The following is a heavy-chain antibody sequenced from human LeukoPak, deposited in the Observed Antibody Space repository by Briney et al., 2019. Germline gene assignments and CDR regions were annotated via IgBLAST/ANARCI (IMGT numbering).Heavy chain of an antibody. Sequence: GGSLRLSCAASGFTFSNYVMNWVRQAPGKGLEWVTFIQKDGGSKFYADSVKGRFTISRDNSKKTVYLQMNSLRAEDTAVYYCAKGGTYCSSTSCYLPGPFDYWGQGTLVTVSS. D-gene: IGHD2-2*01. CDR3: AKGGTYCSSTSCYLPGPFDY. CDR2: IQKDGGSK. V-gene: IGHV3-30*02. CDR1: GFTFSNYV. J-gene: IGHJ4*02.